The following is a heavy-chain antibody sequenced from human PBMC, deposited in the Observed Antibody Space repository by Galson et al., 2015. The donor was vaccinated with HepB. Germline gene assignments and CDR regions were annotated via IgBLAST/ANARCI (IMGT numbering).Heavy chain of an antibody. CDR2: ISYDGSNK. V-gene: IGHV3-30-3*02. Sequence: SLRLSCAASGFTFSSYAMHWVRQAPGKGLEWVAVISYDGSNKYYADSVKGRFTISRDNSKNTLYLQMNSLRAEDTAVYYCVKEDAPMVHGDYWGQGILVTVSS. CDR1: GFTFSSYA. J-gene: IGHJ4*02. D-gene: IGHD5-18*01. CDR3: VKEDAPMVHGDY.